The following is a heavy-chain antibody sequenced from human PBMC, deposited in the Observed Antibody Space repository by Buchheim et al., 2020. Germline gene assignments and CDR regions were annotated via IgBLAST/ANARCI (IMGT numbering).Heavy chain of an antibody. CDR1: GGSISSGDYY. CDR3: ARDGYDTSGFYFDY. Sequence: QVQLQESGPGMVKPSQTLSLTCTVSGGSISSGDYYWNWIRQPPGRGLEWIGHIYHHGNTYYHPSLKSRVIVSVDTSQNQFPLKLTSVTAADTAVYYCARDGYDTSGFYFDYWGQGTL. CDR2: IYHHGNT. J-gene: IGHJ4*02. V-gene: IGHV4-30-4*01. D-gene: IGHD3-22*01.